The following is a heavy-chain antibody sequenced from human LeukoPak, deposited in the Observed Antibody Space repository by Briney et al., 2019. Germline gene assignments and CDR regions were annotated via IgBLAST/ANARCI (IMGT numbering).Heavy chain of an antibody. J-gene: IGHJ6*02. CDR1: GYTFTSYG. CDR2: ISAYNGNT. CDR3: AREGTLGGRPADYEYYYFYGMDV. V-gene: IGHV1-18*01. Sequence: ASVKVSCKASGYTFTSYGISWMRQAPGQGLEWMGWISAYNGNTNYAQKLQGRVTMTTDTSTSTAYMELRSLRSDDTAVYYCAREGTLGGRPADYEYYYFYGMDVWGQGTTVTVSS. D-gene: IGHD4/OR15-4a*01.